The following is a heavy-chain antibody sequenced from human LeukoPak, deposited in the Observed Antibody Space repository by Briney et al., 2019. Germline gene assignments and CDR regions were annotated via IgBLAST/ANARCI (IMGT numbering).Heavy chain of an antibody. CDR1: GFTFSSYG. J-gene: IGHJ4*02. D-gene: IGHD6-19*01. CDR3: AKSLSSGWYLDY. Sequence: PGRSLRLSCAVSGFTFSSYGMHWLRQAPGKGLEWVAAVSSGERNKYYADSVKGRFTISRDNSKNTLYLQMNSLRAEDTSVYYCAKSLSSGWYLDYWGQGTLVTVSS. CDR2: VSSGERNK. V-gene: IGHV3-30*18.